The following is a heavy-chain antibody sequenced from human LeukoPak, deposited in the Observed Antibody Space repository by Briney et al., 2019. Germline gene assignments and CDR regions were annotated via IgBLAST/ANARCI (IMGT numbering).Heavy chain of an antibody. CDR1: GFTFDDYA. CDR3: AKDKAMAGFYYFDY. V-gene: IGHV3-9*01. D-gene: IGHD6-19*01. J-gene: IGHJ4*02. Sequence: GRSLRLSCTTSGFTFDDYAMHWVRHVPGKGLEWVSGITWNSVNIGYADSVRGRFTIPRDNAKNSLYLQMNSLRAEDTALYYCAKDKAMAGFYYFDYWGQGTLVTVSS. CDR2: ITWNSVNI.